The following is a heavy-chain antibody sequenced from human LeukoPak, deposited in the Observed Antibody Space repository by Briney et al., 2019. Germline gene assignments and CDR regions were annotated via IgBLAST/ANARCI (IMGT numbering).Heavy chain of an antibody. Sequence: PGESLKISCKGSGYSFTNYWIGWVRQMPGKGLEWMGFIYPGESNIRYSPSFQGQVTISADRSITTAYLQWSSLKASDTAMYYCARHVTTVATSWFDPWGQGTLVTVSS. CDR2: IYPGESNI. CDR1: GYSFTNYW. V-gene: IGHV5-51*01. D-gene: IGHD5-12*01. J-gene: IGHJ5*02. CDR3: ARHVTTVATSWFDP.